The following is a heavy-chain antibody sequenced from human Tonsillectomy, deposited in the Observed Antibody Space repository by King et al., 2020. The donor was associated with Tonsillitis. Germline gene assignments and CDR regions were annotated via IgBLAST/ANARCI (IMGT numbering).Heavy chain of an antibody. CDR2: IYYTGRT. CDR1: GGSISNTRYY. J-gene: IGHJ4*02. V-gene: IGHV4-39*07. Sequence: MQLQESGPGRVKPSETLSLTCTVSGGSISNTRYYWGWIRQPPGKGLEWIGSIYYTGRTYDSPSLKSRVTNSVDTAKNQVYLKLNSVTAADTAVYYCARHYYFCSGSYYLYYFYYWGQGTLVTVST. D-gene: IGHD3-10*01. CDR3: ARHYYFCSGSYYLYYFYY.